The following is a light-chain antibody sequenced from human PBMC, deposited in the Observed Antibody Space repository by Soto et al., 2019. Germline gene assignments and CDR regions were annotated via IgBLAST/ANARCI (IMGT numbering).Light chain of an antibody. CDR3: QQYDNPALT. CDR2: GAS. J-gene: IGKJ4*01. Sequence: DIQMTQSPSSLSASVGDRVTITCQASQDISNYLNWYQQKPGKAPKLLIYGASNLETGVPSRFSGSRSGTDFTFTISSLQPEDIATYYCQQYDNPALTFGGGTKVDIK. V-gene: IGKV1-33*01. CDR1: QDISNY.